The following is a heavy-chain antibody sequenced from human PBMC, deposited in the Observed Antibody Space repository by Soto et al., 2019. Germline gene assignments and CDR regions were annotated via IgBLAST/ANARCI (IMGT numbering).Heavy chain of an antibody. Sequence: ASVNVSCKASGYTFTSYGISWVRQAPGQGLEWMGWISAYNGNTNYAQKLQGRVTMTTDTSTSTAYMELRSLRSDDTAVYYCARAITAVTPRPFDYWGQGTLVTGSS. V-gene: IGHV1-18*01. D-gene: IGHD1-20*01. J-gene: IGHJ4*02. CDR3: ARAITAVTPRPFDY. CDR2: ISAYNGNT. CDR1: GYTFTSYG.